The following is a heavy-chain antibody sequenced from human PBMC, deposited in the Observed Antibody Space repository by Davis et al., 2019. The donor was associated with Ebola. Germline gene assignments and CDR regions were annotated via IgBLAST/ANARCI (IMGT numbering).Heavy chain of an antibody. D-gene: IGHD1-26*01. V-gene: IGHV3-9*01. CDR2: ISWNSGSI. Sequence: GGSLRLSCTASGFTFDEYAMHWVRQAPGKGLEWVSGISWNSGSIGYADSVKGRFTISRENAKNSLYLQMNSLRAGDTAVYYCARGVLGYYYGMDVWGQGTTVTVSS. J-gene: IGHJ6*02. CDR3: ARGVLGYYYGMDV. CDR1: GFTFDEYA.